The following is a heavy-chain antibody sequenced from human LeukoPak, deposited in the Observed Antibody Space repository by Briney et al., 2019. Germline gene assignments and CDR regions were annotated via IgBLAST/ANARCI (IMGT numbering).Heavy chain of an antibody. J-gene: IGHJ5*02. Sequence: GASVKVSCKASGYTFTGYYMHWVRQAPGQGLEWMGWINPNSGGTNYAQKFQGRVTMTRDTSISTAYMELSRLRSDDTAVYYCARRSITIFGFLTGRFDPWGQGTLVTVSS. CDR3: ARRSITIFGFLTGRFDP. CDR1: GYTFTGYY. V-gene: IGHV1-2*02. CDR2: INPNSGGT. D-gene: IGHD3-3*01.